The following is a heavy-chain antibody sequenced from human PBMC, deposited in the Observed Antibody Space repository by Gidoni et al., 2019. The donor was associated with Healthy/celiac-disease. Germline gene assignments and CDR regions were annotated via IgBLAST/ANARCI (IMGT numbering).Heavy chain of an antibody. D-gene: IGHD4-17*01. J-gene: IGHJ6*02. Sequence: EVQLVESGGGLVQPGGSLRLSCAASGFTFSSYWMSWVRKAPGKGLEGVANIKQDGSEKYYVDSVKGRFTISRDNAKNSLYLQMNSLRAEDTAVYYCARDLRAYYYGMDVWGQGTTVTVSS. CDR2: IKQDGSEK. CDR1: GFTFSSYW. CDR3: ARDLRAYYYGMDV. V-gene: IGHV3-7*04.